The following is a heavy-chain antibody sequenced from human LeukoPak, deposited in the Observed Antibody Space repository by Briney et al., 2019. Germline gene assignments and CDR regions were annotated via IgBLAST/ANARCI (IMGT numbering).Heavy chain of an antibody. D-gene: IGHD3-10*01. V-gene: IGHV3-21*01. CDR3: ARDPNPYYYGSGSYYDY. CDR2: ISSSSSYI. CDR1: GFTFSSYS. Sequence: GGSLRLSCAASGFTFSSYSMNWVRQAPGKGLEWVSSISSSSSYIYYADSVKGRFTISRDNAKNSLYLQMNSLRAEDTAVYYCARDPNPYYYGSGSYYDYWGQGTLVTVSS. J-gene: IGHJ4*02.